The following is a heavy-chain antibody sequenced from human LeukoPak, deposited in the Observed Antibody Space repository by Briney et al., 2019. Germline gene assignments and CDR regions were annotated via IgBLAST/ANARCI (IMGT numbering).Heavy chain of an antibody. CDR2: IYPGDSDT. CDR1: GYSFTSYW. V-gene: IGHV5-51*01. CDR3: ARHLCVTADGGSCYSSWSDP. J-gene: IGHJ5*02. D-gene: IGHD2-15*01. Sequence: GESLKISCKGSGYSFTSYWIGWVRQMPGKGLEWMGIIYPGDSDTRYSPSFQGQVTISADKSISTAYLQWSSLKASDTAMYYCARHLCVTADGGSCYSSWSDPWGQGTLVTVSS.